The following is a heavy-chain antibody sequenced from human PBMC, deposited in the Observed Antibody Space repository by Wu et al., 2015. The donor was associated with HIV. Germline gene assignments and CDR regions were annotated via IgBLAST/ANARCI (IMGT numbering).Heavy chain of an antibody. D-gene: IGHD2-21*01. V-gene: IGHV1-69*12. Sequence: QVQLVQSGAEMKEPGSSVKVSCKASGGSFSSYAFSWVRQAPGQGLVWMGGIIPIVGTANYAQRFQGRVTITADESRSTVYMELSSLRSEDTAVYFCARDLLWGEDFWGRRTRGPPSL. CDR1: GGSFSSYA. J-gene: IGHJ4*03. CDR3: ARDLLWGEDF. CDR2: IIPIVGTA.